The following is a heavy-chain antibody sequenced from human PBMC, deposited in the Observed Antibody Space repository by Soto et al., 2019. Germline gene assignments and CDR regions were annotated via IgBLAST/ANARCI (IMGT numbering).Heavy chain of an antibody. CDR2: ISSNGGST. D-gene: IGHD2-2*03. J-gene: IGHJ3*01. V-gene: IGHV3-64D*06. CDR3: VKDGSRPLPAFDL. Sequence: GGSLRLSCSASGFTFSSYAMHWFRQAPGKGLEYVSAISSNGGSTYYADSVKGRFTISRDNSKNTLYLQMSSLRAEDTAVYYCVKDGSRPLPAFDLWGQGTLVTVSS. CDR1: GFTFSSYA.